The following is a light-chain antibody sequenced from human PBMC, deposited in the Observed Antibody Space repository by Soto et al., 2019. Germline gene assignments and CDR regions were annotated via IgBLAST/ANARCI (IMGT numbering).Light chain of an antibody. CDR3: QQSDSAPLT. J-gene: IGKJ4*01. CDR1: QNVSRY. V-gene: IGKV1-39*01. CDR2: AAS. Sequence: DIQMNQSPSSLSASVGDRVTITCRASQNVSRYLNWYQQKAGKAPTLLIYAASASQSGVPSRFSGSGSGTDFTLTITTLQPADFASYYCQQSDSAPLTFGGGTKVEIK.